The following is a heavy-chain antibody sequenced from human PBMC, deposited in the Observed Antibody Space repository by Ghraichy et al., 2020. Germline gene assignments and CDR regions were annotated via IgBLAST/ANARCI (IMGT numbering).Heavy chain of an antibody. V-gene: IGHV4-30-2*01. Sequence: SETLSLTCTVSGGSLRNGSYSWTWIRQPPGRGLQWIGYIYYSGGAYYNPSLKSRVAISLDRYYNTRFSLELNSMTAADTAVYYCAGLASYGVDVWGPGTTVTVSS. CDR2: IYYSGGA. CDR3: AGLASYGVDV. J-gene: IGHJ6*02. CDR1: GGSLRNGSYS. D-gene: IGHD3-16*01.